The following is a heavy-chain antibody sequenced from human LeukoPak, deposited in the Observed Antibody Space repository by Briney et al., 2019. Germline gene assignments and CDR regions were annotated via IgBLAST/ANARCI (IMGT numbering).Heavy chain of an antibody. CDR1: GFTFSRYS. D-gene: IGHD3-9*01. V-gene: IGHV3-21*01. CDR3: ARAVRYCDYLLGPPEY. Sequence: GGSLRLSCAASGFTFSRYSMNWVRQAPGKGLEWVSSISTGSYISYAEFVKGRFSISRDNAKNSLYLQMNSLRAEDMAVYYCARAVRYCDYLLGPPEYWGQGTLVTVSS. CDR2: ISTGSYI. J-gene: IGHJ4*02.